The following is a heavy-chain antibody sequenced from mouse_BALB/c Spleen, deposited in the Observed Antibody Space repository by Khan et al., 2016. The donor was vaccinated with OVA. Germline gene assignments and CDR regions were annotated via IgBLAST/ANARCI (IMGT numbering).Heavy chain of an antibody. J-gene: IGHJ2*01. Sequence: EVELVESGGDLVKPGGSLKLSCAASGFTFSSFGMSWIRQTPDKRLEWVATISSSGSYTYYPDSVKGRFTISRDNAKNTLYLQMSSLKSEDTAMYYCARQYSNSFFEYWGQGTTLTVSS. CDR3: ARQYSNSFFEY. CDR1: GFTFSSFG. CDR2: ISSSGSYT. D-gene: IGHD2-5*01. V-gene: IGHV5-6*01.